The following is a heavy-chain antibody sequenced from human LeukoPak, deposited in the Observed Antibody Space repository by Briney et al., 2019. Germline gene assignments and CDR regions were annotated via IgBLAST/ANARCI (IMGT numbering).Heavy chain of an antibody. Sequence: GGSLRLSCAASGFTFDDYAMHWVRQAPGKGLEWVSGISWNSGSIGYADSVKGRFTISRDNAKNSLYLQMNSLRAEDMALYYCAKAGAYGGNEGEAFDIWGQGTMVTVSS. CDR2: ISWNSGSI. J-gene: IGHJ3*02. V-gene: IGHV3-9*03. CDR3: AKAGAYGGNEGEAFDI. CDR1: GFTFDDYA. D-gene: IGHD4-23*01.